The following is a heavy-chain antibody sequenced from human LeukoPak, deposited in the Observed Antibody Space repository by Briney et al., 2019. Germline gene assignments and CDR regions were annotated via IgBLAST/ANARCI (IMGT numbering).Heavy chain of an antibody. CDR1: GFTFSSCG. D-gene: IGHD1-14*01. CDR2: IGPTGTDS. J-gene: IGHJ4*02. Sequence: GGSLRLSCAASGFTFSSCGFNWVRQAPGKGLEWVSSIGPTGTDSYYADSVRGRFTISRDNAKNSMYLQMDSLTDKDTAVYYCATETIGRHYDYWGQGTLLTVSS. V-gene: IGHV3-21*01. CDR3: ATETIGRHYDY.